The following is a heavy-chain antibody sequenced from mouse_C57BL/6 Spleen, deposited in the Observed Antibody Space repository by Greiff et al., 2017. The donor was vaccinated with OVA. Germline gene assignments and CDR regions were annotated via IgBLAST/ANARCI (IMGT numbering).Heavy chain of an antibody. V-gene: IGHV1-82*01. Sequence: VQLQESGPELVKPGASVKISCKASGYAFSSSWMNWVKQRPGKGLEWIGRIYPGDGDTNYNGKFKGKATLTADKSSSTAYMQLSSLTSEDSAVYFCARRDGNYGDAMDYWGQGTSVTVSS. CDR3: ARRDGNYGDAMDY. J-gene: IGHJ4*01. CDR2: IYPGDGDT. CDR1: GYAFSSSW. D-gene: IGHD2-1*01.